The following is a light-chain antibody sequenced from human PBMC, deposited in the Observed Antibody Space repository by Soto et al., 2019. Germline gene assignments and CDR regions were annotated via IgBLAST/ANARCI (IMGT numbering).Light chain of an antibody. CDR2: EDN. V-gene: IGLV6-57*01. CDR1: SGSIASNY. CDR3: QPYDATNQV. J-gene: IGLJ3*02. Sequence: NFMLTQPHSVSESPGKTVIISCTRSSGSIASNYVQWYQQRPGSSPTTVIYEDNQRPSGVPDRFSGSIDSSSNSASLTISGLGTEDEADYYCQPYDATNQVFGGGTKLTVL.